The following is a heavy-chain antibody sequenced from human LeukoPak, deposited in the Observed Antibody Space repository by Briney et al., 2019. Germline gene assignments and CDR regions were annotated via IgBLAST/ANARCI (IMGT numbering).Heavy chain of an antibody. CDR3: AREDDFWTGYWSH. V-gene: IGHV1-18*04. CDR2: ISTNNGNT. J-gene: IGHJ4*02. CDR1: GYNFLSHG. Sequence: PGASVTVSCKASGYNFLSHGISRVRQAPGQGPEWMGWISTNNGNTNYAQKFQGRVTMTTDTSTATVYMELRNLRSDDTAVYYCAREDDFWTGYWSHGGQGTLVTVSS. D-gene: IGHD3/OR15-3a*01.